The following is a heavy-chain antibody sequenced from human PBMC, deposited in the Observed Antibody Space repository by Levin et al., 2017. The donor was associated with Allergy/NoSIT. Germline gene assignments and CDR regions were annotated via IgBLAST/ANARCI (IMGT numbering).Heavy chain of an antibody. Sequence: GESLKISCAASGFTFSSYGMHWVRQAPGKGLEWVAVISYDGSNKYYADSVKGRFTISRDNSKNTLYLQMNSLRAEDTAVYYCAKPRGSSSWYRVGYFDYWGQGTLVTVSS. CDR3: AKPRGSSSWYRVGYFDY. CDR2: ISYDGSNK. D-gene: IGHD6-13*01. CDR1: GFTFSSYG. V-gene: IGHV3-30*18. J-gene: IGHJ4*02.